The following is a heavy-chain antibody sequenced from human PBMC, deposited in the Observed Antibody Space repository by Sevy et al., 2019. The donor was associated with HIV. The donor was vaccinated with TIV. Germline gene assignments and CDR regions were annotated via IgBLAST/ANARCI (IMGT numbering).Heavy chain of an antibody. D-gene: IGHD1-20*01. CDR2: INPNSGVT. J-gene: IGHJ3*02. CDR3: VREDNNAPRTLLSFDI. V-gene: IGHV1-2*06. CDR1: GYMFSDYN. Sequence: GESLKISCKATGYMFSDYNMHWVRQAPGQGLEWMALINPNSGVTIYAQKFRGRVSLTRDTSMSKAYMELGALTSDDTAVYYCVREDNNAPRTLLSFDIWGQGTMVTVSS.